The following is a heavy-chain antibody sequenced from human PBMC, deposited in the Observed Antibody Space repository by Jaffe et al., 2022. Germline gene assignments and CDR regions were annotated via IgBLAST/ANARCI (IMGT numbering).Heavy chain of an antibody. CDR2: IYHSGST. D-gene: IGHD2-15*01. CDR3: ARLSSIVVVVAATKSPIGLFDY. CDR1: GYSISSGYY. Sequence: QVQLQESGPGLVKPSETLSLTCAVSGYSISSGYYWGWIRQPPGKGLEWIGSIYHSGSTYYNPSLKSRVTISVDTSKNQFSLKLSSVTAADTAVYYCARLSSIVVVVAATKSPIGLFDYWGQGTLVTVSS. J-gene: IGHJ4*02. V-gene: IGHV4-38-2*01.